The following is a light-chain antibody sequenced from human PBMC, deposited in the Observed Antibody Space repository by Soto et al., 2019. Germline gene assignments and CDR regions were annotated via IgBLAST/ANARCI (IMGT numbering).Light chain of an antibody. CDR2: AAS. CDR3: QQSYSNPLT. CDR1: QNISNY. Sequence: IPMTQSPSSLSASVGDRVTITCRSSQNISNYLNWYQQKPGKAPKLLIYAASSLQSGVPSRFSGSGSGADFTLTFSSLQPEDFATYYCQQSYSNPLTFGGGTKWIS. V-gene: IGKV1-39*01. J-gene: IGKJ4*01.